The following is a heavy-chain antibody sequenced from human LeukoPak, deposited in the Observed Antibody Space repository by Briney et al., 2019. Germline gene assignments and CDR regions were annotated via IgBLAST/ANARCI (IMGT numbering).Heavy chain of an antibody. V-gene: IGHV4-39*01. Sequence: SETLSLTCTVSGGSISSSSYYWRWIRQPPGKGLEWIGSIYYSGSTYYNPSLKSRVTISVDTSKNQFSLKLSSVTAADTAVYYCASYPTTVTTGYFDYWGQGTLVTVSS. CDR3: ASYPTTVTTGYFDY. CDR2: IYYSGST. CDR1: GGSISSSSYY. J-gene: IGHJ4*02. D-gene: IGHD4-17*01.